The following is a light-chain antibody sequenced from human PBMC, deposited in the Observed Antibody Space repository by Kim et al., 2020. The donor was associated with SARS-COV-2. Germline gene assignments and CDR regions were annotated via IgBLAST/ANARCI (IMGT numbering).Light chain of an antibody. CDR2: DKN. Sequence: KVTITRSGGSPNLGKNYVSSDRQLPGTAPKVLIYDKNKRPAGIPDRFSGSKSGTSATLGITGLQTGDEADYYCGTWNSSLSAGIFGGGTQLTVL. V-gene: IGLV1-51*01. CDR3: GTWNSSLSAGI. J-gene: IGLJ2*01. CDR1: SPNLGKNY.